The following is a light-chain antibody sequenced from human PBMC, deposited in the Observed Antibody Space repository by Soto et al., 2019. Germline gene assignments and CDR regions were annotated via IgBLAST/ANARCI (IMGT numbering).Light chain of an antibody. V-gene: IGKV1-5*03. J-gene: IGKJ5*01. CDR1: QSISNW. CDR3: QQYNSYSPT. Sequence: DIQMTQSPSTLSASVGDRVTITCRASQSISNWLAWYQQKPGKAPNLLIYKASSLESGVPSRFSGNGSGTEFTLTISSLQPDDFATYYCQQYNSYSPTFGQGTRLEIK. CDR2: KAS.